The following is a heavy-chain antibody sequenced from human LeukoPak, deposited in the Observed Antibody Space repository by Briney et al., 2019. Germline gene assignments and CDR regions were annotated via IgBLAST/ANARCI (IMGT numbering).Heavy chain of an antibody. CDR1: GFTFSSYE. J-gene: IGHJ6*04. D-gene: IGHD3-10*02. Sequence: WGSLRLSGAASGFTFSSYEMNWVRQAPGRGLEWVSYISLSGHNIYYADSVKGRFTISRDNAKSALYLQMNSLRAEDTAVYYSAELGITMIGGVWGKGTTVTISS. CDR3: AELGITMIGGV. CDR2: ISLSGHNI. V-gene: IGHV3-48*03.